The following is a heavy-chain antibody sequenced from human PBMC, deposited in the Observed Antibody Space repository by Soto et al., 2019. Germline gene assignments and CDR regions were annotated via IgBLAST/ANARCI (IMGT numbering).Heavy chain of an antibody. CDR2: IYYSGST. CDR3: ERGFFNHGGYYYYGMDV. D-gene: IGHD3-16*01. Sequence: PSETLSLTCTVSGGSISSYYWSWIRQPPGKGLEWIGYIYYSGSTNYNPSLKSRVTISVDTSKNQFSLKLSSVTAADTAVYYCERGFFNHGGYYYYGMDVWGQGTTVTVSS. J-gene: IGHJ6*02. CDR1: GGSISSYY. V-gene: IGHV4-59*12.